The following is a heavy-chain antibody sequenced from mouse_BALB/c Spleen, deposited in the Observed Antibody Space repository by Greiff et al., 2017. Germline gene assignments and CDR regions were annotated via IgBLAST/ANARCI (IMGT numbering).Heavy chain of an antibody. CDR1: GYTFTSYY. J-gene: IGHJ1*01. CDR3: SRYDYDWYFDV. Sequence: QVQLQQSGAELVKPGASVKLSCKASGYTFTSYYMYWVKQRPGQGLEWIGEINPSNGGTNFNEKFKSKATLTVDKSSSTAYMQLSSLTSEDSAVYYCSRYDYDWYFDVWGGGTTVTVSS. D-gene: IGHD2-4*01. CDR2: INPSNGGT. V-gene: IGHV1S81*02.